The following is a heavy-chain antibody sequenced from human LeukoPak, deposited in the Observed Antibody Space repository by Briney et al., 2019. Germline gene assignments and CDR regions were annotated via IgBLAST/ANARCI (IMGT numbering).Heavy chain of an antibody. CDR1: GFTFSNAW. CDR3: AKARASLLWYFDL. CDR2: IKSKTDGGTT. V-gene: IGHV3-15*01. Sequence: GGSLRLSCAASGFTFSNAWMSWVRQAPGKGLEWVGRIKSKTDGGTTDYAAPVKGRFTISRDDSKNTLYLQMNSLKTEDTAVYYCAKARASLLWYFDLWGRGTLVTVSS. J-gene: IGHJ2*01. D-gene: IGHD2-15*01.